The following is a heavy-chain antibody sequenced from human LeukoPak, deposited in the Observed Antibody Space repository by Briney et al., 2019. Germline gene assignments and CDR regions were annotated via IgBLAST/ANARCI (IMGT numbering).Heavy chain of an antibody. CDR2: IYYSGST. CDR3: ARATQLVSYNWFDP. V-gene: IGHV4-59*01. J-gene: IGHJ5*02. D-gene: IGHD6-13*01. CDR1: GGSISSYY. Sequence: PSETLSLTCTVSGGSISSYYWSWIRQPPGKGLEWIGYIYYSGSTNYNPSLKSRVTISVDTSKNQFSLKLSSVTVADTAVYYCARATQLVSYNWFDPWGQGTLVTVSS.